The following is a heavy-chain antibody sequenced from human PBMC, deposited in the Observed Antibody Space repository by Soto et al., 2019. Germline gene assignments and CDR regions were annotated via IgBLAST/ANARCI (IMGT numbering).Heavy chain of an antibody. J-gene: IGHJ4*02. CDR2: IIPIFGTA. V-gene: IGHV1-69*13. Sequence: SVKVSCKASGGTFSSYAISWVRQAPGQGLEWMGGIIPIFGTANYAQKFQGRVTITADESTSTAYMELSSLRSEDTAVYYCASYYYDSSGYYYWGQGTLVTVSS. D-gene: IGHD3-22*01. CDR3: ASYYYDSSGYYY. CDR1: GGTFSSYA.